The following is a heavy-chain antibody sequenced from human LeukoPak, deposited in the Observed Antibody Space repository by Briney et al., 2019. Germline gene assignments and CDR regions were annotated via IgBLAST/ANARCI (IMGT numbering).Heavy chain of an antibody. CDR2: IYYSGST. Sequence: XGGYYWSWIRXXPXTGLEWIAYIYYSGSTYYNPSLKSRVTISVDTSKNQFSLKLSSVTAADTAVYYCARDRSYSYYGMDVWGQGTTVTVSS. V-gene: IGHV4-31*02. J-gene: IGHJ6*02. CDR1: XGGYY. CDR3: ARDRSYSYYGMDV.